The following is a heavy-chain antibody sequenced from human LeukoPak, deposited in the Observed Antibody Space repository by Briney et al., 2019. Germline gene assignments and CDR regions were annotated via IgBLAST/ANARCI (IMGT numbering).Heavy chain of an antibody. CDR1: GFTFSDAW. CDR2: SKTDGGTT. D-gene: IGHD3-22*01. CDR3: TTAPGYYDSSGYYQVFDY. Sequence: GGSLRLSCAASGFTFSDAWMKSKTDGGTTDYAAPVKGRITISRDDSKNTLYLQMNSLKTEDTAVYYCTTAPGYYDSSGYYQVFDYWGQGTLVTVSS. J-gene: IGHJ4*02. V-gene: IGHV3-15*01.